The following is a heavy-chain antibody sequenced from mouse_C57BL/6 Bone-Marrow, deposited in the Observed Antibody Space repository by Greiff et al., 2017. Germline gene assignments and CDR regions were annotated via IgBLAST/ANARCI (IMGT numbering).Heavy chain of an antibody. J-gene: IGHJ1*03. Sequence: QVQLQQSGAELAKPGASVKLSCKASGYTFTSYWMHWVQQRPGQGLEWIGYINPSSGYTKYNQKFKDKATLTADKSSSTAYMQLSSLTYEDSAGYYCARWDDGYYGGYWYFDVWGTGTTVTVSS. CDR2: INPSSGYT. CDR1: GYTFTSYW. V-gene: IGHV1-7*01. CDR3: ARWDDGYYGGYWYFDV. D-gene: IGHD2-3*01.